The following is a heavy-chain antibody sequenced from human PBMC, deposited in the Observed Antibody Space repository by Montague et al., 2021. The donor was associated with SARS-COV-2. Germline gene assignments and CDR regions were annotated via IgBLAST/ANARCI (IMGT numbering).Heavy chain of an antibody. CDR1: GDSVWSNTAA. D-gene: IGHD4-17*01. V-gene: IGHV6-1*01. J-gene: IGHJ4*02. CDR2: TNYRSKWTS. CDR3: VRDTGSAQAGFDA. Sequence: CAISGDSVWSNTAAWNWIRQSPSGGLEWLGRTNYRSKWTSDYATSVEGRISIDPDTSKNQFFLHLRSVTSEDTGVYYCVRDTGSAQAGFDAWGQGTLVTASS.